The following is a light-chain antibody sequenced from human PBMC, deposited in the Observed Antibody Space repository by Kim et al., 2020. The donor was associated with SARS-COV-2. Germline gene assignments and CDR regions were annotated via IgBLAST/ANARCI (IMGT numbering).Light chain of an antibody. Sequence: SPGERATLACRASETVVSNYLAWYQQKAGQAPRLHIYGESSRATGIPDKFSGSGSGTDFTLTITRLGPEDAAVYYCQQYHMAPRTFGQGTKVDIK. J-gene: IGKJ1*01. CDR1: ETVVSNY. CDR3: QQYHMAPRT. CDR2: GES. V-gene: IGKV3-20*01.